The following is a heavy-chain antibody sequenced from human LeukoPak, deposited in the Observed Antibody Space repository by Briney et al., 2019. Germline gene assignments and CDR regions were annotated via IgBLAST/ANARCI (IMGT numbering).Heavy chain of an antibody. V-gene: IGHV4-30-2*06. J-gene: IGHJ4*02. CDR1: GGSISSGDYS. CDR2: IFYSGTT. D-gene: IGHD4-17*01. CDR3: ARGSYGDGPEPGY. Sequence: SETLSLTCVVSGGSISSGDYSWSWIRQSPGKGLGCIGYIFYSGTTYYNPSLKSRVTISVDGAKNQFSLKLSSVTAADTAVYYCARGSYGDGPEPGYWGQGTLVTVSS.